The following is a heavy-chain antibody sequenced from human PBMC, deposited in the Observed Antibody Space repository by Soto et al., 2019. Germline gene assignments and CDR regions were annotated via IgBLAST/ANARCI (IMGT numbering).Heavy chain of an antibody. CDR1: AFPFSSYR. V-gene: IGHV3-30*18. D-gene: IGHD6-6*01. CDR3: AKVRSSSPFHYYGMDV. Sequence: GGTLFLSCGASAFPFSSYRMHWIRPAQGKGLEWAAVISYDGSNKYYADSVKGRFTISRDNSKNTVYLQMNSLRAEDTALYYCAKVRSSSPFHYYGMDVLGQGTSVTVSS. J-gene: IGHJ6*02. CDR2: ISYDGSNK.